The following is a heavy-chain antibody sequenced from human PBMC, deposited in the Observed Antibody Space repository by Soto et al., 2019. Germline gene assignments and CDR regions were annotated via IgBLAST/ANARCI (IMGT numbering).Heavy chain of an antibody. D-gene: IGHD2-15*01. V-gene: IGHV4-31*03. CDR3: ARAYCSGGSCFLFDY. J-gene: IGHJ4*02. CDR2: IYYSGST. Sequence: SETLSLTCTVSGGSISSGGYYWSWIRQHPGKGLEWIGYIYYSGSTYYNPSLKSRVTISVDTSKNQSSLKLSSVTAADTAVYYCARAYCSGGSCFLFDYWGQGTLVTVSS. CDR1: GGSISSGGYY.